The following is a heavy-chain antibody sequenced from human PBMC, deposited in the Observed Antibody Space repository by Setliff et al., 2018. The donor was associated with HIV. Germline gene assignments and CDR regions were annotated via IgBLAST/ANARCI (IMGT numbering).Heavy chain of an antibody. CDR3: ARLTYYYDSSGYYPNWFDP. J-gene: IGHJ5*02. V-gene: IGHV5-51*01. CDR1: GYTFTNYW. CDR2: IHPGDSDA. D-gene: IGHD3-22*01. Sequence: GESLKISCKGSGYTFTNYWIAWVRQMPGKGLEWMGIIHPGDSDARYSPSFLGQVTISADKSISPAYLQWSSLKASDTAMYYCARLTYYYDSSGYYPNWFDPWGQGTLVTVSS.